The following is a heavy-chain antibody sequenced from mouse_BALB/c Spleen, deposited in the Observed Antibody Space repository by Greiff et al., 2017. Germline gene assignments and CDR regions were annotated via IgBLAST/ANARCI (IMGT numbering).Heavy chain of an antibody. Sequence: LVKTGASVKISCKASGYSFTGYYMHWVKQSHGKSLEWIGYISCYNGATSYNQKFKGKATFTVDTSSSTAYMQFNSLTSEDSAVYYCAREPLITTALTRYFDVWGAGTTVTVSS. D-gene: IGHD1-2*01. CDR1: GYSFTGYY. V-gene: IGHV1S34*01. J-gene: IGHJ1*01. CDR2: ISCYNGAT. CDR3: AREPLITTALTRYFDV.